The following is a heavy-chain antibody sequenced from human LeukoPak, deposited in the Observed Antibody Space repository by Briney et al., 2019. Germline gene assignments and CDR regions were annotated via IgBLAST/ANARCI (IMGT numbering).Heavy chain of an antibody. Sequence: SDTLSLTCTVSGDSHNTYYGSGLRQSRGRGREGSSFISYSGETDLSPSLQGRVTMSVDTSKNQFSLKLISVTDEDTAVYYCARHDHGYSSGRFDNWGQGILVTVSS. J-gene: IGHJ4*02. CDR1: GDSHNTYY. CDR3: ARHDHGYSSGRFDN. V-gene: IGHV4-59*07. CDR2: ISYSGET. D-gene: IGHD5-18*01.